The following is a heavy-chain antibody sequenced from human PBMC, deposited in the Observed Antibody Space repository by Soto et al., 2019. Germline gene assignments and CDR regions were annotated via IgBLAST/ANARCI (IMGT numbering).Heavy chain of an antibody. D-gene: IGHD6-13*01. CDR1: GGSFSGYY. CDR3: ARSIAAASPQTFDY. Sequence: PSETLSLTCAVYGGSFSGYYWSWIRQPPGKGLEWIGEINHSGSTNYNPSLKSRVTISVDTSKNQFSLKLSSVTAADTAVYYCARSIAAASPQTFDYWGQGTLVTVSS. J-gene: IGHJ4*02. V-gene: IGHV4-34*01. CDR2: INHSGST.